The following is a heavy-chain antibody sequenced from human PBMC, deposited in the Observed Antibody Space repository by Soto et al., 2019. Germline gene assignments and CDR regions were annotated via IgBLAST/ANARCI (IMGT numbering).Heavy chain of an antibody. V-gene: IGHV3-74*01. CDR3: ARPEYSSSSYGMDV. Sequence: GGSLRLCCAASGLIFSNYKMHWVRQAPGKGLVWDSRINTDGSIIDYADSVKGRFTISRDNAKNSLYLQMNSLRDEDTAVYYCARPEYSSSSYGMDVWGQGTTVTVSS. CDR2: INTDGSII. D-gene: IGHD6-6*01. CDR1: GLIFSNYK. J-gene: IGHJ6*02.